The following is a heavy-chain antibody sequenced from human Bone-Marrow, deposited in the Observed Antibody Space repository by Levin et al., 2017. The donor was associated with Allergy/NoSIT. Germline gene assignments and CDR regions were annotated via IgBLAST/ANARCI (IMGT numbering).Heavy chain of an antibody. V-gene: IGHV3-53*01. CDR3: ARNVPVTDLGY. D-gene: IGHD3-10*02. CDR2: IYSVGST. Sequence: GESLKISCAASGFTVNNNYMTWVRQAPGKGLEWVSLIYSVGSTYYADSVQGRFTISRDSSKNTVYLQMNNLRAEDTAVYYCARNVPVTDLGYWGQGTLVTVSS. CDR1: GFTVNNNY. J-gene: IGHJ4*02.